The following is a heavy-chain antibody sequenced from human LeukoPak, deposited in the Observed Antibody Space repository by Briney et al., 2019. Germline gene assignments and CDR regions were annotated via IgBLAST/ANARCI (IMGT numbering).Heavy chain of an antibody. V-gene: IGHV3-23*01. CDR1: GFTFSDFA. CDR2: IGKNAGGA. J-gene: IGHJ4*02. D-gene: IGHD1-26*01. Sequence: GGSLRLSCAASGFTFSDFAMSWVRLAPGKGLEWVSSIGKNAGGAYYADSVKGRFTVSRDNSKNTLYLQMSSLGVEDTALYYCAKQEGALIENWCFDHWGLGTLVTVSS. CDR3: AKQEGALIENWCFDH.